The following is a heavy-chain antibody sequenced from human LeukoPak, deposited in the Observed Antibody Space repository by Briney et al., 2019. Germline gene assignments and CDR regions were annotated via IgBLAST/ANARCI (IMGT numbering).Heavy chain of an antibody. J-gene: IGHJ6*03. Sequence: PGGSLRLSCAASGFTFSSYAMHWVRQAPGKGLEYVSAISSNGGSTYYANSVKGRFTISRDNSKNTLCLQMNSLRAEDTAVYYCAKNPKSGSYSWGIYYYYMDVWGKGTTVTVSS. CDR1: GFTFSSYA. V-gene: IGHV3-64*01. CDR3: AKNPKSGSYSWGIYYYYMDV. CDR2: ISSNGGST. D-gene: IGHD1-26*01.